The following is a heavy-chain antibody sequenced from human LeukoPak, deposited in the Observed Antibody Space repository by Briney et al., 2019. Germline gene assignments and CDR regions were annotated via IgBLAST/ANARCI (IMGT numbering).Heavy chain of an antibody. V-gene: IGHV3-21*01. J-gene: IGHJ4*02. CDR1: GFTFSRYN. CDR3: ASTQRGDYFDY. CDR2: ITSSSIYK. D-gene: IGHD2-15*01. Sequence: GGSLRLSCATSGFTFSRYNMNWVRQAPGKGLEWVSSITSSSIYKYYADSMKGRFTISRDNAKNSLYLQMDSLRAEDTAVYYCASTQRGDYFDYWGQGTLVTVSS.